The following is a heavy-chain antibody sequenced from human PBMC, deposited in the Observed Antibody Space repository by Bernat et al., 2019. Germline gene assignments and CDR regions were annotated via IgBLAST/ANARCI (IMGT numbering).Heavy chain of an antibody. CDR3: ARGDFFNSF. CDR1: GGSFSGYY. CDR2: VSHTGSA. Sequence: QVQLDQWGAGLLKPSETLSLTCAVYGGSFSGYYWTWIRQPPGKGLEWIGEVSHTGSANYNPSLRSRVTISVDTSMNQFSLRLTSVTAADTAVYYCARGDFFNSFWGRGTPVTVSS. J-gene: IGHJ4*02. V-gene: IGHV4-34*01.